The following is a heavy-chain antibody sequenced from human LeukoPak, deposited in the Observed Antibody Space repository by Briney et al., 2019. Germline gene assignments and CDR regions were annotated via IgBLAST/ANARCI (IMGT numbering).Heavy chain of an antibody. V-gene: IGHV3-23*01. D-gene: IGHD3-16*01. CDR3: LYGGYFQH. J-gene: IGHJ1*01. CDR1: GFTFDDYG. CDR2: ISGSGGST. Sequence: GGSLRLSCAASGFTFDDYGMSWVRQAPGKGLEWVSAISGSGGSTYYADSVKGRFTISRDNAKNTLYLQMNSLRAEDTAVYFCLYGGYFQHWGQGTLVTVSS.